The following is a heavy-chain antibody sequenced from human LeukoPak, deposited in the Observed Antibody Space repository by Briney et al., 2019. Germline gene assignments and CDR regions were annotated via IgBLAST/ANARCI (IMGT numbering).Heavy chain of an antibody. CDR2: IKEAGTET. V-gene: IGHV3-7*03. D-gene: IGHD3-10*01. CDR3: AKDMVLYYYGSGYNYYYGMDV. Sequence: GGSLRLSCGASGFTFSSYSMTWVRQAPGKGLEWVATIKEAGTETFYVDSVKGRFTISRDNSKNSLYLQMNSLRTEDTALYYCAKDMVLYYYGSGYNYYYGMDVWGQGTTVTVSS. CDR1: GFTFSSYS. J-gene: IGHJ6*02.